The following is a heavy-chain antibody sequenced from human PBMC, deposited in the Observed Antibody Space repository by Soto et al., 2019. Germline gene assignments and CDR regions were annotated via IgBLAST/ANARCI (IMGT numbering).Heavy chain of an antibody. CDR1: GFTVSSHY. CDR3: ARTITYDYDYGDYFDY. D-gene: IGHD4-17*01. Sequence: GGSLRLCCAASGFTVSSHYMSWVRQAPGKGLEWVSVIYSGGGTYYADSVKGRFTISRDNSKNTLYLQMHSLRAEDTAVYYCARTITYDYDYGDYFDYWGQGTLVTVSS. J-gene: IGHJ4*02. V-gene: IGHV3-66*01. CDR2: IYSGGGT.